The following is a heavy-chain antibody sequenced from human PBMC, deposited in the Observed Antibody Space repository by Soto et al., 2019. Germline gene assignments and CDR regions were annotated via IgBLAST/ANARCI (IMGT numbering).Heavy chain of an antibody. CDR3: ARDFELLGAFDI. CDR1: GFTFSSYS. Sequence: GVLRLSCAASGFTFSSYSMNWVRQAPGKGLEWVSSISSSSSYIYYADSVKGRFTISRDNAKNSLYLQMNSLRAEDTAVYYCARDFELLGAFDIWGQGTMVTVSS. V-gene: IGHV3-21*01. J-gene: IGHJ3*02. CDR2: ISSSSSYI. D-gene: IGHD1-26*01.